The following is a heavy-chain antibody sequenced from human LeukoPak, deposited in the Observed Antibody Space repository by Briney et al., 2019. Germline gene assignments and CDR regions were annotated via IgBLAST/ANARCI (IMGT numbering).Heavy chain of an antibody. Sequence: SGGSLRLSCAASGFTFSDYGMHWVRQAPGKGLEWVAFIRYDGTNEYYADFVKGRFTISRDNSKNTLYLQMNSLRAEDTAVYYCAKHDNNGYYYPGGGYWGQGTLVTVSS. CDR1: GFTFSDYG. CDR2: IRYDGTNE. V-gene: IGHV3-30*02. J-gene: IGHJ4*02. D-gene: IGHD3-22*01. CDR3: AKHDNNGYYYPGGGY.